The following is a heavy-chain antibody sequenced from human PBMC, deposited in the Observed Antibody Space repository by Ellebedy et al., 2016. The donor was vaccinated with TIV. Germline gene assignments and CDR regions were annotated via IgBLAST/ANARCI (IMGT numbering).Heavy chain of an antibody. CDR1: GFTFSSYS. V-gene: IGHV3-21*01. CDR3: ARDLGPWRDYYYYGMDV. Sequence: GESLKISXAASGFTFSSYSMNWVRQALGKGLEWVSSISSSSSYIYYADSVKGRFTISRDNAKNSLYLQMNSLRAEDTAVYYCARDLGPWRDYYYYGMDVWGQGTTVTVSS. J-gene: IGHJ6*02. D-gene: IGHD3-16*01. CDR2: ISSSSSYI.